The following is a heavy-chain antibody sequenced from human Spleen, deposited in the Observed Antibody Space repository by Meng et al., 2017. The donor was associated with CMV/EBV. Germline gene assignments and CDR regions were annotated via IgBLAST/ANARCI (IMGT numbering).Heavy chain of an antibody. Sequence: YAMSWVRQAPGKGLEWVSGISGSGSIGSGSTTYYADSVEGRFTISRDNSKNTLSLQMNSLRVDDTAVYYCARDSWSGYGDLYDVGLDYWGQGALVTVSS. V-gene: IGHV3-23*01. D-gene: IGHD4-17*01. CDR1: YA. J-gene: IGHJ4*02. CDR2: ISGSGSIGSGSTT. CDR3: ARDSWSGYGDLYDVGLDY.